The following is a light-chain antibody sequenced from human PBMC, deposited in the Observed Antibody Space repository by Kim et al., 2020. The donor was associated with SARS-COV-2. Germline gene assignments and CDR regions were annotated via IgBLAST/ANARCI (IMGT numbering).Light chain of an antibody. V-gene: IGLV3-19*01. CDR3: GSRDTNHNVI. CDR2: GKN. Sequence: VALGQTVRITCQGDSLRSYYATWYQQRPGQAPMLVIYGKNNRPSEIPDRFSSSSSGNTASLTITGAQAEDEADYYCGSRDTNHNVIFGGGTNLDVL. J-gene: IGLJ2*01. CDR1: SLRSYY.